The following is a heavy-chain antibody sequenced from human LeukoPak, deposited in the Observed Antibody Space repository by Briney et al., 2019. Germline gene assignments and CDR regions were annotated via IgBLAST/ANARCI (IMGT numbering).Heavy chain of an antibody. Sequence: GGSLRLSCAASGFTFSSYSMNWVRQAPGKGLEWVSYISSSSSTIYYADSVKGRFTISRDNAKNSLYLLMNSLRAEDTAVYYCASLRLDTARYYYYYMDVWGKGTTVTVSS. J-gene: IGHJ6*03. D-gene: IGHD5-18*01. V-gene: IGHV3-48*01. CDR2: ISSSSSTI. CDR1: GFTFSSYS. CDR3: ASLRLDTARYYYYYMDV.